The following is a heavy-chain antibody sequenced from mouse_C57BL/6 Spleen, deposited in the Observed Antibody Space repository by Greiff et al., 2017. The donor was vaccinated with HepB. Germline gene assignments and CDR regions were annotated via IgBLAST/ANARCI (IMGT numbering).Heavy chain of an antibody. CDR2: IDPSDSYT. J-gene: IGHJ4*01. CDR1: GYTFTSYW. D-gene: IGHD1-1*01. Sequence: QVQLQQPGAELVKPGASVKLSCKASGYTFTSYWMQWVKQRPGQGLEWIGEIDPSDSYTNYNQKFKGKATLTVNTSSSTAYMQLSSLTSEDSAVYYCASGSYYGSSYEYAMDYWGQGTSVTVSS. V-gene: IGHV1-50*01. CDR3: ASGSYYGSSYEYAMDY.